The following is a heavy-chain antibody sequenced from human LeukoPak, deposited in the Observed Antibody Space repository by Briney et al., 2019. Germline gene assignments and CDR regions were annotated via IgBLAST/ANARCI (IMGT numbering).Heavy chain of an antibody. J-gene: IGHJ4*02. Sequence: GGSLRLSCAASGFTLSDYYMTWIRQAPGKGLEWNSYIGNGGSNIMLYADSVKGRFTVFRDYAKNSLYLQMNSLRAEDTAVYYCARDKSNKGHDCWGQGTLVTVSS. CDR1: GFTLSDYY. V-gene: IGHV3-11*01. CDR2: IGNGGSNIM. CDR3: ARDKSNKGHDC.